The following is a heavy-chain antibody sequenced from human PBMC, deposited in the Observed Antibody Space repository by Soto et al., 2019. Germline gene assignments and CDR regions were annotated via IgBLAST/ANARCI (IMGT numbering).Heavy chain of an antibody. CDR3: AREGAAPSYYSGMDV. CDR1: GGSISSGGYF. Sequence: QVQLQESGPGLVKPSQTLSLTCTVSGGSISSGGYFWSWIRQHPGKGLEWIGFIYYSGSTYYNPSLTCRVTISVDPSKTPFSLKLSSVTAADTAVYYCAREGAAPSYYSGMDVWGQGTTVTVSS. CDR2: IYYSGST. J-gene: IGHJ6*02. V-gene: IGHV4-31*03.